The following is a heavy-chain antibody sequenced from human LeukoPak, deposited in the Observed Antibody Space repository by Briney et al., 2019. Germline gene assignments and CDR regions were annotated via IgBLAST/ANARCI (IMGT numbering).Heavy chain of an antibody. J-gene: IGHJ6*03. CDR3: VRYSYYYYYMDV. V-gene: IGHV1-2*02. CDR2: INPKSGGT. Sequence: ASVKVSCKASGYTFTDYYMHWVRQAPGQGLEWMGWINPKSGGTNYAQKFQGRVTMTRDTSISTAYMELSRLRSDDTAVYYCVRYSYYYYYMDVWGKGTTVTVSS. CDR1: GYTFTDYY.